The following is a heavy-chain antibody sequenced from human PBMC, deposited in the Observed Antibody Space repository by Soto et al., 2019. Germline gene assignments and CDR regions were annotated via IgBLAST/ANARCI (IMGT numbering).Heavy chain of an antibody. Sequence: QVQLQESGPGLVKPSQTLSLTCTVSGGSISSGGYYWSWIRQHPGKGLEWIGYIYYSGSTYYNPSLKVRVTVSVDTSKSHFSLLLGSVSAADTAVYYCARQYSNSWDYFDYWGQGTLVTVSS. D-gene: IGHD6-13*01. CDR3: ARQYSNSWDYFDY. J-gene: IGHJ4*02. CDR1: GGSISSGGYY. V-gene: IGHV4-31*03. CDR2: IYYSGST.